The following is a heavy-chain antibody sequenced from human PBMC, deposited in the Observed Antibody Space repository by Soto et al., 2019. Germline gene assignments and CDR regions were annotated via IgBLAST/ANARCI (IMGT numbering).Heavy chain of an antibody. D-gene: IGHD6-19*01. Sequence: KTSETLSLTCTVSGGSISSYYWSWIRQPAGQALEWIGRVYVTGTTYFNPSLKSRVTMSVDTSNNQVSLKLSSVTAADSAIYYCARDGEYTSGWYSFDSWGPGTLVTVSS. CDR2: VYVTGTT. J-gene: IGHJ5*01. CDR1: GGSISSYY. V-gene: IGHV4-4*07. CDR3: ARDGEYTSGWYSFDS.